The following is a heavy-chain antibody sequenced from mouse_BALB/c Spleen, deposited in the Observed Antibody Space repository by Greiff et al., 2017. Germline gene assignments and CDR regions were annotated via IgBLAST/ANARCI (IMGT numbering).Heavy chain of an antibody. J-gene: IGHJ3*01. CDR3: ARQDWEWFAY. CDR2: ISYSGST. CDR1: GYSITSDYA. Sequence: DVKLQESGPGLVKPSQSLSLTCTVTGYSITSDYAWNWIRQFPGNKLEWMGYISYSGSTSYNPSLKSRISITRDTSKNQFFLQLNSVTTEDTDTYYCARQDWEWFAYWGQGTLVTVSA. D-gene: IGHD4-1*01. V-gene: IGHV3-2*02.